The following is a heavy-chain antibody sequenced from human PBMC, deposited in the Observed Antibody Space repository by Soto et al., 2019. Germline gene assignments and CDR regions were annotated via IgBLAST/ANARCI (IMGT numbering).Heavy chain of an antibody. D-gene: IGHD3-22*01. V-gene: IGHV4-30-2*01. CDR2: TYHSGNP. J-gene: IGHJ4*02. CDR1: GDTISTGGYS. CDR3: ARADSSGYSDY. Sequence: TSETLSLTCGVSGDTISTGGYSWAWIRQPPGKALEWIGHTYHSGNPYYNPSLKSRVIISVDRSKNQFSLKLSSVTAADTVVYYCARADSSGYSDYWGQGTLVTVSS.